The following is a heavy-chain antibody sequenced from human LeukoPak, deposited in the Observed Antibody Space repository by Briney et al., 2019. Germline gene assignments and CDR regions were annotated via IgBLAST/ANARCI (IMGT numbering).Heavy chain of an antibody. CDR3: ARGGYYYDSSGPNWFDT. Sequence: ASVKVSCKASGYTFTSYDINWVRQATGQGLEWMGWMNPNSGNTGYAQKFQGRVTMTRNTSISTAYMELSSLRSEDTAVYYCARGGYYYDSSGPNWFDTWGQGTLVTVSS. V-gene: IGHV1-8*01. D-gene: IGHD3-22*01. CDR1: GYTFTSYD. J-gene: IGHJ5*02. CDR2: MNPNSGNT.